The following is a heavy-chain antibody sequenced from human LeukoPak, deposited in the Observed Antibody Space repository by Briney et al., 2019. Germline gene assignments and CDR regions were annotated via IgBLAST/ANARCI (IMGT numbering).Heavy chain of an antibody. J-gene: IGHJ4*02. CDR1: GYTLTGLS. CDR2: FDPEDGET. D-gene: IGHD2-2*01. V-gene: IGHV1-24*01. Sequence: ASVKVSCKVSGYTLTGLSMHWVRQARGKGLEWRGGFDPEDGETIYAQKFQGRVTMTEDTSTDTAYMELSSLRSEDTAVYYCATGPQPTLLSYYWGQGTLVTVSS. CDR3: ATGPQPTLLSYY.